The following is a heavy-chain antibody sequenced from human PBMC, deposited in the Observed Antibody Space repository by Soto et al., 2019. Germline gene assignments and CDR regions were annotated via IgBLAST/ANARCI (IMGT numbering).Heavy chain of an antibody. Sequence: SETLSLTSAVSGGSISSGGYYWSWIRQPPGKGLEWIGYIYYSGSTNYNPSLKSRVTISVDTSKNQFSLKLSSVTAADTAVYYCARRYGASFDYWGQGTLVTVSS. CDR2: IYYSGST. V-gene: IGHV4-61*08. D-gene: IGHD4-17*01. J-gene: IGHJ4*02. CDR3: ARRYGASFDY. CDR1: GGSISSGGYY.